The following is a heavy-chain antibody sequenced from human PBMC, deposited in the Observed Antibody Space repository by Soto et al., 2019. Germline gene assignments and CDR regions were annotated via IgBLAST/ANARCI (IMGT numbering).Heavy chain of an antibody. CDR3: ARVRRRLNSSSPYYYYYGMDV. J-gene: IGHJ6*02. V-gene: IGHV4-34*01. CDR1: GESFSGYY. CDR2: INHSGST. D-gene: IGHD6-6*01. Sequence: SETLSLTCAVYGESFSGYYWSWIRQPPGKGLEWTGEINHSGSTNYNPSLKSRVTISVDTSKNQFSLKLSSVTAADTAVYYCARVRRRLNSSSPYYYYYGMDVWGQGTTVTVSS.